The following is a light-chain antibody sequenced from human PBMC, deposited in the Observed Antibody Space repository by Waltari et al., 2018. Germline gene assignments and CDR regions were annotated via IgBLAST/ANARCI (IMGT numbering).Light chain of an antibody. V-gene: IGKV3-20*01. CDR3: QQYDISPLT. Sequence: EMVLTQSPGTLSLSPGERATLSCRARQTVRTTYLAWYQQKPGQAPTLLIYGASSRATGIPDRVSGSGSGTDFSLTISSLEPEDFAVYYCQQYDISPLTFGGGTKVEIK. CDR1: QTVRTTY. J-gene: IGKJ4*02. CDR2: GAS.